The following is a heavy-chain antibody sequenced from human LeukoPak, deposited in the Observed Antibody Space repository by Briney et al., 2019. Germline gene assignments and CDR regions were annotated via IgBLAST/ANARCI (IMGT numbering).Heavy chain of an antibody. Sequence: PWETLSLTCVVYGGSFSDYYWSCVRQPPGKGLEWIGEINHSGTTKYNPSLKSRLTISIHTSNNQFSLNLNSVTAADTAVYYCARGEGTLAGRRWPYYLYYYMDVWGKGTTVTISS. J-gene: IGHJ6*03. CDR1: GGSFSDYY. CDR2: INHSGTT. D-gene: IGHD6-19*01. CDR3: ARGEGTLAGRRWPYYLYYYMDV. V-gene: IGHV4-34*01.